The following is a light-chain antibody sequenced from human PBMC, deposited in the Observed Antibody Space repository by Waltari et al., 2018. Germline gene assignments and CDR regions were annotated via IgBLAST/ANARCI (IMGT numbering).Light chain of an antibody. J-gene: IGKJ4*01. CDR3: QQAYYFPFT. CDR2: AAS. Sequence: DIQMTQSPSSVSASVGDTVTITCRASQGISIWLAWYQQKAGRTTKLLIYAASSLESGVPSRFSGSGSGTDFTLTITSLQPEDFATYYCQQAYYFPFTFGGGTKVEI. V-gene: IGKV1D-12*01. CDR1: QGISIW.